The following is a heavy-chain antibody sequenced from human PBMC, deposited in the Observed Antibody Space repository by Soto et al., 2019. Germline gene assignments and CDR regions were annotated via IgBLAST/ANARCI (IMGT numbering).Heavy chain of an antibody. V-gene: IGHV1-2*02. CDR2: INPDSGGT. CDR3: ARVGYSGSYVVEGVDY. J-gene: IGHJ4*02. D-gene: IGHD1-26*01. CDR1: GYTFTGYY. Sequence: QVQLVQSGAEVKKPGASVKVSCKASGYTFTGYYMHWVRQAPGQGLEWMGWINPDSGGTNYAQKFQGRVTMTRDTASSRAYMGRSRQRSADTAVYYCARVGYSGSYVVEGVDYWGQGTLVTVSS.